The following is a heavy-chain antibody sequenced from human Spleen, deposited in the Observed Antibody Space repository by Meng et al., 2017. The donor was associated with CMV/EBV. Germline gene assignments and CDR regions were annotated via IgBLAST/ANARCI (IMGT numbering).Heavy chain of an antibody. Sequence: SGFPFIPYTMNWVRQAPGKGLQWVSSISSSGSDIYYADSVKDRFTILRDNAETSLYLQMNSLRAEDTAVYYCARSHRAMGRGPYFFDYWGQGTLVTVSS. CDR3: ARSHRAMGRGPYFFDY. CDR2: ISSSGSDI. CDR1: GFPFIPYT. V-gene: IGHV3-21*01. D-gene: IGHD5-12*01. J-gene: IGHJ4*02.